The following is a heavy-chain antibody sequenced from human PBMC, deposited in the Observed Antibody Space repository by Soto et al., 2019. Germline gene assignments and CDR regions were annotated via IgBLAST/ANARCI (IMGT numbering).Heavy chain of an antibody. V-gene: IGHV3-30*03. J-gene: IGHJ4*02. Sequence: QVHLVESGGGVVHPGRSLSLSCAASGFIFNTYGVHWVRQAPGKGLEWEAFISYDGSNKYYADSVKGRFTISRDNSKNTLYLQMNSLRAEDTAVYYCARDGGSSWYGAFDYWGQGTLVTVSS. D-gene: IGHD6-13*01. CDR3: ARDGGSSWYGAFDY. CDR2: ISYDGSNK. CDR1: GFIFNTYG.